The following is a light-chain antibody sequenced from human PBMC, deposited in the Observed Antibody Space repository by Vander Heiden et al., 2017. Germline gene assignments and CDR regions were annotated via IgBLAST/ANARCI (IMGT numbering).Light chain of an antibody. CDR2: QDI. J-gene: IGLJ2*01. CDR1: NLGNKY. CDR3: QSWDSSATSVV. V-gene: IGLV3-1*01. Sequence: SYELTQPPSVSVSPGQTATITCSGDNLGNKYVSWYQQKSGQSPVLLIYQDIKRPSGIPERFSGSNSGNTATLTISGSQAMDEADFYGQSWDSSATSVVFGGGTKL.